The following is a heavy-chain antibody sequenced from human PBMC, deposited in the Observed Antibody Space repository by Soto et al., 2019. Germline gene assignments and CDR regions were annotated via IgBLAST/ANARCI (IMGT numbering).Heavy chain of an antibody. CDR3: ARDYRNKGFDY. V-gene: IGHV3-11*05. CDR2: ISGSSSGA. J-gene: IGHJ4*02. Sequence: VQLVESGGALVKPGGSLRISCAASGFTFSDFYMSWIRQAPGKGLEWVSSISGSSSGAKYADSVKGRFTISRDNARNSLYLQMNSLRAEDTAVYYCARDYRNKGFDYWVQGTLVTVSS. CDR1: GFTFSDFY.